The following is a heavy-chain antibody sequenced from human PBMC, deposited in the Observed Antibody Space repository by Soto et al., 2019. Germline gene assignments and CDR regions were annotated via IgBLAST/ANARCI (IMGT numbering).Heavy chain of an antibody. J-gene: IGHJ3*02. D-gene: IGHD2-15*01. CDR3: ARPDTRNAPYCSGGSCQTEYDAFDI. V-gene: IGHV1-8*01. CDR2: MNPNSGNT. Sequence: ASVKVSCKASGYTFTSYDINWVRQATGQGLEWMGWMNPNSGNTGYAQKFQGRVTMTRNTSISTAYMELSSLRSEDTAVYYCARPDTRNAPYCSGGSCQTEYDAFDIWGQWTMVTVSS. CDR1: GYTFTSYD.